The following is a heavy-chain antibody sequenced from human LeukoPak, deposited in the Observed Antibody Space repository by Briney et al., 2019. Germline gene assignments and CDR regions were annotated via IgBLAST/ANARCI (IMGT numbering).Heavy chain of an antibody. CDR2: VSTYNGNT. Sequence: DSVKVSCKTSGYTFTTYNIAWVRQAPGQGLEWVGWVSTYNGNTDYAQTVQGRVAMTTDTSTNTAYMDLRSLRPDDTAVYYCARPHSLGGSFYVFDYWGQGTLITVSS. J-gene: IGHJ4*02. CDR1: GYTFTTYN. V-gene: IGHV1-18*01. CDR3: ARPHSLGGSFYVFDY. D-gene: IGHD1-26*01.